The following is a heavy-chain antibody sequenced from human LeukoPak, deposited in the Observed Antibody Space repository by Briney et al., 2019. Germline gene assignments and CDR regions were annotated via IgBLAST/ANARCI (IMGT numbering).Heavy chain of an antibody. CDR3: ARDGHVLRYFDWFPQAGLSYYFDY. J-gene: IGHJ4*02. V-gene: IGHV3-30*04. D-gene: IGHD3-9*01. CDR1: GFTFSSYA. CDR2: ISYDGSNQ. Sequence: QPGRSLRISCAASGFTFSSYAMHWVRQAPGKGLEWVADISYDGSNQSYADTVKSRFTISRDNSKNTLYLQMNSLRAEDTAVYYCARDGHVLRYFDWFPQAGLSYYFDYWGQGTLVTVSS.